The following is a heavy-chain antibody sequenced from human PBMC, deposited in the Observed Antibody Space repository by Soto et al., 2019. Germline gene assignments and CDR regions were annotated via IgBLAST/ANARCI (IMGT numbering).Heavy chain of an antibody. J-gene: IGHJ5*02. Sequence: QVQLVQSGAEVKKPGSSVKVSCKASGGTFSRYAISWVRQAPGQGLEWMGGIIPIFGTANYAQKFQGRVTITADESTSTAYMELSSLRSEDTAVYYCARNYGDSGSKNYWFDPWGQGTLVTVSS. D-gene: IGHD4-17*01. V-gene: IGHV1-69*01. CDR3: ARNYGDSGSKNYWFDP. CDR1: GGTFSRYA. CDR2: IIPIFGTA.